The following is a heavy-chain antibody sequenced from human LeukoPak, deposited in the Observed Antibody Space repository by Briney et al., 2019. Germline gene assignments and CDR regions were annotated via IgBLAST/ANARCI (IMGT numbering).Heavy chain of an antibody. J-gene: IGHJ6*03. Sequence: ASVTVSFKSSVYTFTSYGISWVRQAPGQGVEGMGWISAYNGNTNYAQKLQGRVTMTTDTSTSTAYMELRSLRSDDTAVYYCARDGGSGYYYYMDVWGKGTTVTVSS. V-gene: IGHV1-18*01. D-gene: IGHD3-10*01. CDR3: ARDGGSGYYYYMDV. CDR2: ISAYNGNT. CDR1: VYTFTSYG.